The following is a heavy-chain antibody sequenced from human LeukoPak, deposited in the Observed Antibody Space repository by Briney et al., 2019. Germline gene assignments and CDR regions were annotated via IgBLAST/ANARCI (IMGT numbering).Heavy chain of an antibody. CDR2: IYYSGTT. V-gene: IGHV4-59*01. CDR1: GGSISYYY. J-gene: IGHJ6*02. Sequence: PSETLSLTCTVSGGSISYYYWSWIRQSPGKGLEWIGYIYYSGTTNYNPSLKSRVTISVDTSKNQFSLQLRSVTAADTAVYYCAREDPQATVPEGMDVWGQGTTVTVSS. CDR3: AREDPQATVPEGMDV. D-gene: IGHD4-17*01.